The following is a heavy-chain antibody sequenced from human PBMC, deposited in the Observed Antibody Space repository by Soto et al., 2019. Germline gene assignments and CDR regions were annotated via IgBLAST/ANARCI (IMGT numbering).Heavy chain of an antibody. V-gene: IGHV4-34*01. D-gene: IGHD2-15*01. J-gene: IGHJ4*02. CDR2: INHSGST. CDR1: GGSFSGYY. Sequence: PSESLALTCAVDGGSFSGYYWSWIRQPPGKGLEWIGEINHSGSTNYNPSLKSRVTISVDTSKNQFSLKLSSVTAADTAVYYCARGARPKDIVVVVAATPPVYYFDYCRQRTLVTVSS. CDR3: ARGARPKDIVVVVAATPPVYYFDY.